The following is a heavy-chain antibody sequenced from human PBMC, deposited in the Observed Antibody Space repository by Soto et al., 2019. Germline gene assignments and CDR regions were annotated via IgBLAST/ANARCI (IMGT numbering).Heavy chain of an antibody. J-gene: IGHJ5*02. V-gene: IGHV3-30*04. CDR2: VSYDGTYK. CDR3: AREGHYSNSSGDYYGNWFDP. D-gene: IGHD3-22*01. CDR1: GLTFSSYA. Sequence: GGSLRLSCETSGLTFSSYALHWVRQAPGKGLKWVAVVSYDGTYKYYADSVKGRFTISRDNSRNTLYLQMKSLTVEDTAVYYCAREGHYSNSSGDYYGNWFDPWGQGTRVTVSS.